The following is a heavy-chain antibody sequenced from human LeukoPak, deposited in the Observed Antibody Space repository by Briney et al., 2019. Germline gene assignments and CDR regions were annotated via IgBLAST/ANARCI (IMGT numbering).Heavy chain of an antibody. CDR1: GYTFTGYY. Sequence: VASVKVSCTASGYTFTGYYMHWVRQAPGQGLEWMGWINPNSGGTNYAQKFQGRVTMTRDTSISTAYMELSRLRSDDTAVYYCARASQIMVRGVISLAYWGQGTLVTVSS. D-gene: IGHD3-10*01. CDR2: INPNSGGT. CDR3: ARASQIMVRGVISLAY. V-gene: IGHV1-2*02. J-gene: IGHJ4*02.